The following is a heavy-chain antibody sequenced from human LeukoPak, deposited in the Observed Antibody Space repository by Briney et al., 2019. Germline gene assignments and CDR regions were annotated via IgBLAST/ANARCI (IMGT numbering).Heavy chain of an antibody. CDR3: MGEKSFFGEAI. CDR1: GVSLTTYY. J-gene: IGHJ3*02. D-gene: IGHD3-10*01. CDR2: MFYSGTT. Sequence: SETLSLTCTVSGVSLTTYYWNWVRQPPGKGLEWIGHMFYSGTTSYNPSLTSRVAISVDTFKSRVSLTVTSVTAADTAVYYCMGEKSFFGEAIWSQGTLVTVSS. V-gene: IGHV4-59*01.